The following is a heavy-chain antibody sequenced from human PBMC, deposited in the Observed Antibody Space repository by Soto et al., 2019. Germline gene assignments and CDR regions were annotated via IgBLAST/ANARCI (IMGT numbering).Heavy chain of an antibody. V-gene: IGHV3-30*18. Sequence: QGPLMESGGGVVQPGKSLRLSCVDSGASFSAYAMHWVRQAPGKGLEWVAGVSYEGNIQYYADSVKGRFTLSRDKSKVTLILQMNSLTPADTAVYFCAKIKRAVAGIDAFDIWGQGTTVTVSS. CDR1: GASFSAYA. CDR2: VSYEGNIQ. J-gene: IGHJ3*02. D-gene: IGHD6-19*01. CDR3: AKIKRAVAGIDAFDI.